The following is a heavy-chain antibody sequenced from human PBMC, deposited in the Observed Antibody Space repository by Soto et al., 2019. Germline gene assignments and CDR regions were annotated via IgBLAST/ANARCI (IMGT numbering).Heavy chain of an antibody. Sequence: CPVSGGSISSGNWRSWLHQPVGEWLWWIGVIYQSGSTNYNPPLKSRVTISVEKAKNQFSLKLSAVTAADTAVYYGARYRVVLGVYSCYYYYGMDVWGQGTTVS. D-gene: IGHD3-10*01. CDR3: ARYRVVLGVYSCYYYYGMDV. V-gene: IGHV4-4*02. J-gene: IGHJ6*02. CDR2: IYQSGST. CDR1: GGSISSGNW.